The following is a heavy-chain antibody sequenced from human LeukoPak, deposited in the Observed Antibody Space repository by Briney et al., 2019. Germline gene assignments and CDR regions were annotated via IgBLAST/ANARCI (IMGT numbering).Heavy chain of an antibody. CDR2: ISPDGSST. V-gene: IGHV3-74*01. CDR3: VRSTALWRGIDY. Sequence: GGSLTLSCADSGFRISDHWMHWVRQVPGKGLLWVSRISPDGSSTSYADSVKGRFTISRDNGKNTVYLEMNSLRGKDTGEYYCVRSTALWRGIDYWGQGTLVTVSS. D-gene: IGHD3-3*01. CDR1: GFRISDHW. J-gene: IGHJ4*02.